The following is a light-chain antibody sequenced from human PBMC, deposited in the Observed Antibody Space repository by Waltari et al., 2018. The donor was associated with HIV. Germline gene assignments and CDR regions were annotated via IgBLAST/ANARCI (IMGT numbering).Light chain of an antibody. Sequence: QSVLTQPPSASGTPGQRVTLSCSGSSSNIEFNSVYWYQQVPGTAPKLLIYKNDQWPSGVPDRFSASKSGTSASLVISGLRSEDEADYYCAAWDDRLSGRVFGTGTRVTVL. CDR3: AAWDDRLSGRV. CDR1: SSNIEFNS. CDR2: KND. J-gene: IGLJ1*01. V-gene: IGLV1-47*01.